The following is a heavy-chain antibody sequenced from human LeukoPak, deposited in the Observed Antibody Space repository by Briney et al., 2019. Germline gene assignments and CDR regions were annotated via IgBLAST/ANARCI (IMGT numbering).Heavy chain of an antibody. D-gene: IGHD2-2*01. CDR2: ISSSSSDI. J-gene: IGHJ4*02. Sequence: GGSLRLSCAASGFTFSSYSMNWVRQAPGKGLVWVSSISSSSSDIYYSDSVKGRFTISRDNAKNSLYLQMSSLRAEDTAVYYCARDQVVPEDWGQGTLVTVSS. V-gene: IGHV3-21*01. CDR3: ARDQVVPED. CDR1: GFTFSSYS.